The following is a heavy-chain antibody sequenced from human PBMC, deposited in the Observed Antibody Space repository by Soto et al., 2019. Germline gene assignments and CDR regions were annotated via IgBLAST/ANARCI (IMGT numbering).Heavy chain of an antibody. V-gene: IGHV1-46*01. J-gene: IGHJ3*02. CDR1: GYTFTSYY. CDR2: INPSGGST. D-gene: IGHD3-3*02. Sequence: GASVKVSCKASGYTFTSYYMHWVRQAPGQGLEWMGIINPSGGSTSYAQKFQGRVTMTRDTSTSTVYMELSSLRSEDTAVYYCARGAPIYGVGAEPDAFDIWGQGTMVTVSS. CDR3: ARGAPIYGVGAEPDAFDI.